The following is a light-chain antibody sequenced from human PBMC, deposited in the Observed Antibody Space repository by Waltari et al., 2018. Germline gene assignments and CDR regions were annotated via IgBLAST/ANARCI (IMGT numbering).Light chain of an antibody. J-gene: IGLJ7*01. V-gene: IGLV1-51*02. Sequence: QSALTQPRSVSAAPGQRVTISCSGGSSNIGNNYVSWYRQFPGTAPKLLIYEDSERPSGIPGRFSGSKSGTSATLDITGLQAGDEADYYCGTWDSSLSGAVFGGGTHLTVL. CDR2: EDS. CDR3: GTWDSSLSGAV. CDR1: SSNIGNNY.